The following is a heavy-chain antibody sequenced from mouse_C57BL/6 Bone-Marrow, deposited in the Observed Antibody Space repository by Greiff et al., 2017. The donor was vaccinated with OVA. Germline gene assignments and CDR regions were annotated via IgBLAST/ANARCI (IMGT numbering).Heavy chain of an antibody. V-gene: IGHV3-6*01. CDR2: ISYDGSN. J-gene: IGHJ2*01. CDR3: AREGITTVAATDY. Sequence: ESGPGLVKPSQSLSLTCSVTGYSITSGYYWYWLRQVPGNKLEWMVYISYDGSNNYHPSLKNRISSTRDTSKNQFFLKLNSVTTEDTATYYCAREGITTVAATDYWGQGTTLTVSS. D-gene: IGHD1-1*01. CDR1: GYSITSGYY.